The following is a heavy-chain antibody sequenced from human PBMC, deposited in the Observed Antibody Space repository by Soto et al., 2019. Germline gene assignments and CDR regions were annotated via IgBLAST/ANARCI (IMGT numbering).Heavy chain of an antibody. D-gene: IGHD3-22*01. CDR1: GGSISSSSYY. CDR2: IYYSGST. CDR3: ARIVVVSDGWFDP. J-gene: IGHJ5*02. V-gene: IGHV4-39*01. Sequence: SETLSLTCTVSGGSISSSSYYWGWIRQPPGKGLEWIGSIYYSGSTYYNPSLKSRVTISVDTSKNQFSLKLSSVTTADTAVYYCARIVVVSDGWFDPWGQGTLVTVSS.